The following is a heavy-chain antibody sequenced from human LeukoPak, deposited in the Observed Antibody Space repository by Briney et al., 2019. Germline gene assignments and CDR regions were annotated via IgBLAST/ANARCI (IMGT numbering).Heavy chain of an antibody. CDR1: GYTFTGYY. CDR3: ARISVRVAVAGTGQLGY. V-gene: IGHV1-2*02. CDR2: INPNSGGT. J-gene: IGHJ4*02. Sequence: ASVKVSCKASGYTFTGYYMHWVRQAPGQGLEWMGWINPNSGGTNYAQKFQGRVTMTRDTSISTAYMELSRLRSDDTAVYYCARISVRVAVAGTGQLGYWGQGTLVTVSS. D-gene: IGHD6-19*01.